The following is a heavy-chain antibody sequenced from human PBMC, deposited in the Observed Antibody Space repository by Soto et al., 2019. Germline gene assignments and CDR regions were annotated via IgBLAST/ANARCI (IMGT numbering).Heavy chain of an antibody. Sequence: QVQLQESGPGLVKTSETLSLTCTVSGVSISPYYWTWIRQPAGKGLEWIGHLYSSGRATYNPSLKNRVTMSVFSDPFSLTLKSVTAADTAVYYCARHFDVNTALDYYYFDLWGRGALVTVSS. CDR3: ARHFDVNTALDYYYFDL. V-gene: IGHV4-4*07. CDR1: GVSISPYY. D-gene: IGHD5-18*01. CDR2: LYSSGRA. J-gene: IGHJ2*01.